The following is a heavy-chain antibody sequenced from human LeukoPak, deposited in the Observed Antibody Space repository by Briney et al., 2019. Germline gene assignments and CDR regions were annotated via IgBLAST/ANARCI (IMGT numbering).Heavy chain of an antibody. CDR3: ARDQDSSSWYILFDY. V-gene: IGHV1-18*01. CDR1: GYTFTSYG. CDR2: ISAYNGNT. J-gene: IGHJ4*02. Sequence: GASVKVSCKASGYTFTSYGISWVRQAPGQGLEWMGWISAYNGNTNYAQKLQGRVTMTTDTSTSTAYMELRSLRSDDTAVYYCARDQDSSSWYILFDYWGQGTLVTVSS. D-gene: IGHD6-13*01.